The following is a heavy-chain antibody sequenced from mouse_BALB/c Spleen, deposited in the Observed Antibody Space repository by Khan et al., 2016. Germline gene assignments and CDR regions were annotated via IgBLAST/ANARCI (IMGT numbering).Heavy chain of an antibody. Sequence: EVELVESGGGLVKPGGSLKLSCAASGFAFSSYDMSWVRQTPETRLEWVAYISSGGGSTYYPDTVTGRFTMSRDNATNTLYLQMSSLKSEDTAMYYCARHDGYYGGLADWGQGSLGSVSA. CDR1: GFAFSSYD. V-gene: IGHV5-12-1*01. CDR3: ARHDGYYGGLAD. D-gene: IGHD2-3*01. CDR2: ISSGGGST. J-gene: IGHJ3*01.